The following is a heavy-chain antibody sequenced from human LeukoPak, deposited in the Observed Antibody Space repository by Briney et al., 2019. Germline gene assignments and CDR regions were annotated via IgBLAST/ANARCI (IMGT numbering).Heavy chain of an antibody. V-gene: IGHV4-34*01. Sequence: KPSETLSLTCAVYGGSFSGYYWSWIRQPPGKGLEWIGEINHSGSTNYNPSLKSRVTISVDTSKNQFSLKLSSVTAADTAVYYCAGYGPKPAATTGFDPWGQGTLVTVSS. J-gene: IGHJ5*02. CDR1: GGSFSGYY. D-gene: IGHD2-2*01. CDR2: INHSGST. CDR3: AGYGPKPAATTGFDP.